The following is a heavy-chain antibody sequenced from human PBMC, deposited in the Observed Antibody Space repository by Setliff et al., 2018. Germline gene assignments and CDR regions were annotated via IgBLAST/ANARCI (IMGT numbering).Heavy chain of an antibody. CDR1: GYTFTSYA. D-gene: IGHD6-19*01. V-gene: IGHV1-3*01. CDR3: AREPIAVAVDHNWFDP. CDR2: INAGNGNT. J-gene: IGHJ5*02. Sequence: ASVKVSCKASGYTFTSYAMHWVRQAPGQRLEWMGWINAGNGNTKYSQKFQGRVTITRDTSASTAYMELSSLRSEDTAVYYCAREPIAVAVDHNWFDPWGQGTLVTVSS.